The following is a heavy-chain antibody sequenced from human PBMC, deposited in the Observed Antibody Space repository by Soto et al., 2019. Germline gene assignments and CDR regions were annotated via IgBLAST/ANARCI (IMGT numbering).Heavy chain of an antibody. D-gene: IGHD5-18*01. V-gene: IGHV3-66*01. CDR1: GFTVSSNF. CDR2: IYSAGST. Sequence: EVQLVESGGGLVQPGGSLRLSCAASGFTVSSNFMTWVRQAPGKGLEWVSVIYSAGSTFYADSVKGRFTITRDNSKNTLYFQLNSLKAEETAVYYCARARMQLWPNYYDDGLDVWGQGTTVTVSS. J-gene: IGHJ6*02. CDR3: ARARMQLWPNYYDDGLDV.